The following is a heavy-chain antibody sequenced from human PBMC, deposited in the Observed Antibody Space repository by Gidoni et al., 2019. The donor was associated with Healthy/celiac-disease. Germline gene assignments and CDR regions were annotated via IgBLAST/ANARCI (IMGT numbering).Heavy chain of an antibody. V-gene: IGHV3-7*01. Sequence: EVQLVESGGGLVQPGGSLRLSCAASGFPFSSYWMSWVRQAPGKGLEWVANIKQDGSEKYYVDSVKGRFTISRDNAKNSLYLQMNSLRAEDTAVYYCARFRGSYYGFFDYWGQGTLVTVSS. CDR1: GFPFSSYW. J-gene: IGHJ4*02. D-gene: IGHD1-26*01. CDR3: ARFRGSYYGFFDY. CDR2: IKQDGSEK.